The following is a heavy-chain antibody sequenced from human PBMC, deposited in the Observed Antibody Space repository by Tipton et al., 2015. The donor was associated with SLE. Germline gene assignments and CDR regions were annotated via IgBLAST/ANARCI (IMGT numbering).Heavy chain of an antibody. J-gene: IGHJ4*02. Sequence: TLSLTCTVSGGSISSGSYYWSWIRQPPGKGLEWIGYIYYSGSTNYNPSLKSRVTISVDTSKNQFSLKLSSVTAADTAVYYCARDQTGFEDYWGQGTLVTVSS. CDR2: IYYSGST. D-gene: IGHD1-1*01. CDR3: ARDQTGFEDY. CDR1: GGSISSGSYY. V-gene: IGHV4-61*01.